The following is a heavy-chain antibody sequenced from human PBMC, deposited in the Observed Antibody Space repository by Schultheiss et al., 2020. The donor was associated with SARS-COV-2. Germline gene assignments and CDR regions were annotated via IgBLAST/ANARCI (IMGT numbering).Heavy chain of an antibody. V-gene: IGHV3-64*01. J-gene: IGHJ6*02. CDR3: ARAGYCSGGSCYYYYGMDV. Sequence: GGSLRLSCAASGFTFSSYAMHWVRQAPGKGLEYVSAISSNGGSTYYANSVKGRFTISRDNSKNTLYLQMGSLRAEDMAVYYCARAGYCSGGSCYYYYGMDVWGQGTTVTVSS. D-gene: IGHD2-15*01. CDR2: ISSNGGST. CDR1: GFTFSSYA.